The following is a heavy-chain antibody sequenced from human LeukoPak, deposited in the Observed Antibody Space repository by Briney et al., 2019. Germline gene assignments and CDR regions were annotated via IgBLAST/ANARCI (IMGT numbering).Heavy chain of an antibody. CDR1: GGSISRYF. D-gene: IGHD5-18*01. Sequence: SETLSLTCGASGGSISRYFWTWIWQPPGKELEWIGYIYYTGSTKYNPSLRSRVTISVDTSKTQFSLKLSSVTAADTAMYYCARQRLQLWQFDVWGQGTLVTVSS. CDR2: IYYTGST. CDR3: ARQRLQLWQFDV. V-gene: IGHV4-59*08. J-gene: IGHJ5*02.